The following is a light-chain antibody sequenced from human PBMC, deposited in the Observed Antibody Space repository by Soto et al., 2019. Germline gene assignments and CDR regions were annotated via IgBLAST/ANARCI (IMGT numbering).Light chain of an antibody. CDR3: CAYSTSGTHV. CDR1: SSDVGSYDY. V-gene: IGLV2-14*03. J-gene: IGLJ1*01. Sequence: QSALTQPASVSGSPGQSITFSCTGTSSDVGSYDYVSWHQQHPGKAPKLIIYDVNNRPSGVPSRFSGSKSGNTASLTISGLQTGDEADYYCCAYSTSGTHVFGTGTKLTVL. CDR2: DVN.